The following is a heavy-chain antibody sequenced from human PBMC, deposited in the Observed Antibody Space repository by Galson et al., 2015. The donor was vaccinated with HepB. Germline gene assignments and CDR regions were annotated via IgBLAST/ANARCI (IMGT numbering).Heavy chain of an antibody. CDR2: IIPIFGTE. V-gene: IGHV1-69*06. CDR1: GGTFSSYA. Sequence: SVKVSCKASGGTFSSYAISWVRQAPGQGLEWMGGIIPIFGTENYAQKFQGRVTITADKSTSTAYMELSSLRSEDTAVYYCARGPRMGIVVVPAAMTNYYYFDYWGQGTLVTVSS. D-gene: IGHD2-2*03. J-gene: IGHJ4*02. CDR3: ARGPRMGIVVVPAAMTNYYYFDY.